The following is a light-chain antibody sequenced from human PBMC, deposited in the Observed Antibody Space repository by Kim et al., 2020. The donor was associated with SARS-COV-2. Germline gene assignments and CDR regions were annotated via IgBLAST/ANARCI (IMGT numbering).Light chain of an antibody. CDR2: QDS. CDR1: KLGNKY. CDR3: QAWDSSTAGV. J-gene: IGLJ1*01. V-gene: IGLV3-1*01. Sequence: VSPGQTASITCSGDKLGNKYASWYQQKPGQSPVLVIYQDSKRPSGIPERFSGSNSGDTATLTISGTQAMDEADYYCQAWDSSTAGVFGTGTKVTVL.